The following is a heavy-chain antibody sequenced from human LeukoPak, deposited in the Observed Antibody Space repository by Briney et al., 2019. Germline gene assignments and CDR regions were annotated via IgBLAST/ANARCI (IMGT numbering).Heavy chain of an antibody. CDR2: IIPIFGTA. D-gene: IGHD6-13*01. Sequence: SVKVSCKASGYTFTSYAMNWVRQAPGQGLEWMGGIIPIFGTANYAQKFQGRVTITADESTSTAYMELSSLRSEDTAVYYCARGSYSSSSRMSGYYGMDVWGQGTTVTVSS. CDR3: ARGSYSSSSRMSGYYGMDV. J-gene: IGHJ6*02. CDR1: GYTFTSYA. V-gene: IGHV1-69*13.